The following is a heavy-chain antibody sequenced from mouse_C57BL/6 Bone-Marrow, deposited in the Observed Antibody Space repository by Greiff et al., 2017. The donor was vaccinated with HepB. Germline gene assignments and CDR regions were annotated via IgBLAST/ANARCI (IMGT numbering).Heavy chain of an antibody. CDR1: GFTFSSYG. CDR2: ISSGGSYT. V-gene: IGHV5-6*01. Sequence: EVNLVESGGDLVKPGGSLKLSCAASGFTFSSYGMSWVRQTPDKRLEWVATISSGGSYTYYPDSVKGRFTISRDNAKNTLYLQMSSLKSEDTAMYYCARQGVYYDYDGGFAYWGQGTLVTVSA. CDR3: ARQGVYYDYDGGFAY. J-gene: IGHJ3*01. D-gene: IGHD2-4*01.